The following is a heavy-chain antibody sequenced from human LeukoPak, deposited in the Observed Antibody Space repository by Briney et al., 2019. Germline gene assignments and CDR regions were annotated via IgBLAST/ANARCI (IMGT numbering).Heavy chain of an antibody. V-gene: IGHV3-33*01. Sequence: GGSLRLSCVASGFTFSTYGMHWVRQAPGKGLEWVAVVWFDGSNKNYAESVKGRFTISRDNPKNTLYLQMDSLGAEDTAVYYCAREARVAAAGTHWFDPWGQGTLVTVSS. CDR1: GFTFSTYG. CDR2: VWFDGSNK. D-gene: IGHD6-13*01. CDR3: AREARVAAAGTHWFDP. J-gene: IGHJ5*02.